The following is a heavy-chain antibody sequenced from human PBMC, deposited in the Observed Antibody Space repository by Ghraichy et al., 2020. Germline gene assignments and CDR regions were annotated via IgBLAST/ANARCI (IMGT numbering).Heavy chain of an antibody. CDR2: ISGSGGST. Sequence: GGSLRLSCAASGFTFSSYAMSWVRQAPGNGLEWVSAISGSGGSTYYADSVKGRFTISRDNSKNTLYLQMNSLRAEDTAVYYCAKRSGVDSGNDFWSGPTDSEFDYWGQGTLVTVSS. V-gene: IGHV3-23*01. J-gene: IGHJ4*02. CDR3: AKRSGVDSGNDFWSGPTDSEFDY. CDR1: GFTFSSYA. D-gene: IGHD3-3*01.